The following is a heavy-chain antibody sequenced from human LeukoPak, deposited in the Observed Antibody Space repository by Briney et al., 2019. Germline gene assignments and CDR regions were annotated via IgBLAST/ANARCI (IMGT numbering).Heavy chain of an antibody. J-gene: IGHJ4*02. Sequence: PSETLSLTCTVSGGSISSSSYYWGWIRQHPGKGLEWIGYIYYSGSTYYNPSLKSRVTISVDTSKNQFSLKLSSVTAADTAVYYCATSRYQLPSDYWGQGTLVTVSS. CDR3: ATSRYQLPSDY. D-gene: IGHD2-2*01. CDR2: IYYSGST. CDR1: GGSISSSSYY. V-gene: IGHV4-31*03.